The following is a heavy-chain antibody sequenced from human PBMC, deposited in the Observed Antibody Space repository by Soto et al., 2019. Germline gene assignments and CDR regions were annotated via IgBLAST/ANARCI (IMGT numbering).Heavy chain of an antibody. V-gene: IGHV5-51*01. D-gene: IGHD3-22*01. CDR3: ARHPPTTLYDSSGYYTYYFDY. CDR2: IYPGNSDT. J-gene: IGHJ4*02. CDR1: GYSFTRNW. Sequence: GESLKISCKGSGYSFTRNWIGWVRQMPGKGPEWMGIIYPGNSDTRYNPSFQGQVTISVDTSISTAYLQWNGLKASDTAMYYCARHPPTTLYDSSGYYTYYFDYWGQGTLVTV.